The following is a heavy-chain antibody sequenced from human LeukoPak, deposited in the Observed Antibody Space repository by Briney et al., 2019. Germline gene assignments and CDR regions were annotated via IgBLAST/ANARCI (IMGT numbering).Heavy chain of an antibody. CDR1: GGSISSYY. V-gene: IGHV4-59*01. CDR3: ARGISTIGAFDI. Sequence: ASETLSLTCTVSGGSISSYYWSWIRQPPGKGLEWIGYIYYSGSTNYNPSLKSRVTISVDTSKNQFSLKLSSVTAADTAVYYCARGISTIGAFDIWGQGTMVTVSS. CDR2: IYYSGST. D-gene: IGHD4/OR15-4a*01. J-gene: IGHJ3*02.